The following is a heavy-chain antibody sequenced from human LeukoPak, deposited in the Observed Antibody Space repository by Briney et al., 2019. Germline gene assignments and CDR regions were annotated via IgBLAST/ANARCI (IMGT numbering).Heavy chain of an antibody. Sequence: ASVKISCKASGYTFSGYYMHWVRQAPGQGLEWMGWINPDSGGTNYGQNFQGRVTMTRDTAINTAYMELSRLRSDDTAVYYCARERFYSSGSKSNRVDYWGQGTLVTVSS. D-gene: IGHD6-19*01. J-gene: IGHJ4*02. CDR3: ARERFYSSGSKSNRVDY. CDR1: GYTFSGYY. V-gene: IGHV1-2*02. CDR2: INPDSGGT.